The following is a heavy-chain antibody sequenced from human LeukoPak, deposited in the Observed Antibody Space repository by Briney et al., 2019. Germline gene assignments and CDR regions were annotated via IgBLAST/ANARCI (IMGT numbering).Heavy chain of an antibody. CDR1: GYTFTNYY. CDR2: INPSGGST. Sequence: GASVKVSCKASGYTFTNYYMHWVRQAPGQGLEWMGIINPSGGSTSYAQKFQGRVTMTRDTSTSTVYMDLSSLRSEDTAVYYCARGPDRLLRYFGWFDPWGQGTLVTVSS. D-gene: IGHD3-9*01. CDR3: ARGPDRLLRYFGWFDP. V-gene: IGHV1-46*01. J-gene: IGHJ5*02.